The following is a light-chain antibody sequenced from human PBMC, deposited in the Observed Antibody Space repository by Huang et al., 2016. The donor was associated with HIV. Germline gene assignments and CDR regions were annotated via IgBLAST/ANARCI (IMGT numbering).Light chain of an antibody. CDR2: GAS. CDR1: QSITSN. J-gene: IGKJ1*01. Sequence: IVMTQSPVTLSVSPGERAALSCRAAQSITSNLAWYQQKPGQAPRLLLYGASTRATGVPARFSGSGSGTDFTLTINNLQSDDSAVYYCQQYDYWPPVTFGQGTKV. CDR3: QQYDYWPPVT. V-gene: IGKV3-15*01.